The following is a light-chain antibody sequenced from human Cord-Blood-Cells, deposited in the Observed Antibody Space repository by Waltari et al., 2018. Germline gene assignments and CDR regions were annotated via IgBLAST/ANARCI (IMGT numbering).Light chain of an antibody. CDR1: QRISSW. CDR2: DAS. CDR3: QQYNSYSVT. Sequence: DIQVTQSPSTLSASVGKRVTITCRARQRISSWWAWYQQKPGKAPKLLIYDASSLEIGVPSRFSGSGSGTEFTLTINSLQPDDFATYYCQQYNSYSVTFGGGTKVEIK. J-gene: IGKJ4*01. V-gene: IGKV1-5*01.